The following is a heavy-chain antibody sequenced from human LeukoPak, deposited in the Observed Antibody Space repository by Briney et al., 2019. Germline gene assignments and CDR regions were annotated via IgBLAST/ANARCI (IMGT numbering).Heavy chain of an antibody. V-gene: IGHV3-48*02. CDR3: ASSSGPFDY. CDR2: IGGSSSAI. J-gene: IGHJ4*02. CDR1: GFTFSSFS. Sequence: GGSLRLSCAASGFTFSSFSMNWVRQAPGKGMDWVSYIGGSSSAIYYADAVKGRFTTSRKNAKNSLYLQRNSLRDDDTAVYYCASSSGPFDYWGQGTLVTVSS. D-gene: IGHD3-22*01.